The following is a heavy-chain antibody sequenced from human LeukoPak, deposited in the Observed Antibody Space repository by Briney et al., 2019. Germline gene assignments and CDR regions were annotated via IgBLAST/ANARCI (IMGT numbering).Heavy chain of an antibody. Sequence: TGGSLRLSCAASGFTFSNAWMSWVRQAPGKGLEWVGRIKSKTDGGTTDYAAPVKGRFTISRDDSKNTAYLQMNSLKTEDTAVYYCSRLIVGATTLDYWGQGTLVTVSS. CDR2: IKSKTDGGTT. V-gene: IGHV3-15*01. D-gene: IGHD1-26*01. CDR1: GFTFSNAW. J-gene: IGHJ4*02. CDR3: SRLIVGATTLDY.